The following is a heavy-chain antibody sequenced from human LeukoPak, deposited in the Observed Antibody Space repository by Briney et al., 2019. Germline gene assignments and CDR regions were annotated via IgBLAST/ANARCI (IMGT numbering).Heavy chain of an antibody. Sequence: GGSLRLSCAASGFTFSSYWMHWVRQAPGKGLVWVSRINSDGSSTSYADSVKGRFTISRDNAKNTLYLQMNSLRAEDTAVYYCARGWGWYYYDSSGYWADAFGIWGQGTMVTVSS. CDR1: GFTFSSYW. J-gene: IGHJ3*02. D-gene: IGHD3-22*01. CDR2: INSDGSST. CDR3: ARGWGWYYYDSSGYWADAFGI. V-gene: IGHV3-74*01.